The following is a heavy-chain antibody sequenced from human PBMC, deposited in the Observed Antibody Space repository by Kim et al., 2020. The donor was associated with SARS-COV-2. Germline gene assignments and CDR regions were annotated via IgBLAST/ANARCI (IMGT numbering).Heavy chain of an antibody. V-gene: IGHV3-11*01. J-gene: IGHJ6*02. CDR3: ARDRIAAAGTYYYGMDV. Sequence: VKGRFTISRDKAKNSLYLQMNSLRAEDTAVYYCARDRIAAAGTYYYGMDVWGQGTTVTVSS. D-gene: IGHD6-13*01.